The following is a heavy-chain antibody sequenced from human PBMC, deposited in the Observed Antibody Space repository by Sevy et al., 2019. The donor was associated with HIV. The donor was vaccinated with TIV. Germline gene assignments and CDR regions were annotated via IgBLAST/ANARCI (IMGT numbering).Heavy chain of an antibody. CDR1: GFSFNTYG. J-gene: IGHJ4*02. Sequence: GGSLSLSCAASGFSFNTYGMHWVRQAPGKGLEWVGAIWYDGHNKYYTDSVKGRFTISRDNSKNTLYLQMNSLRADDTAVYYCAKETPSQWELDYWGQGTLVTVSS. CDR2: IWYDGHNK. D-gene: IGHD1-26*01. V-gene: IGHV3-33*06. CDR3: AKETPSQWELDY.